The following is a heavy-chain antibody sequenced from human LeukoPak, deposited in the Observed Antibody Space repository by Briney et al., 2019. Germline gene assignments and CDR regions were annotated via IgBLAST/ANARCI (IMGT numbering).Heavy chain of an antibody. Sequence: GGSLRLSCAASGFTFSTYSMNWVRQAPGKGLEWVSYISSSSSTIYYADSVKGRFTISRDNAKNSLYLQMNSLRAEDTAVYYCARGLDYGDSSDAFDIWGQGTMVTVSS. CDR3: ARGLDYGDSSDAFDI. CDR2: ISSSSSTI. D-gene: IGHD4-17*01. CDR1: GFTFSTYS. J-gene: IGHJ3*02. V-gene: IGHV3-48*01.